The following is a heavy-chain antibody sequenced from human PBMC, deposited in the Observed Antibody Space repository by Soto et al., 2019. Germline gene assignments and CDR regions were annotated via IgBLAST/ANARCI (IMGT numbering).Heavy chain of an antibody. CDR3: ACSGSGWYLY. V-gene: IGHV1-8*01. Sequence: QVQLVQSGAEVKKPGASVKVSCKASGYTFTSYDINWVRQATGQGLEWMGWMNPNSGNTGYAQKSQGRCTMTRKTSISTAYIHRISLRSEDTAVYYCACSGSGWYLYWGQGTLFSVSS. CDR1: GYTFTSYD. D-gene: IGHD6-19*01. J-gene: IGHJ4*02. CDR2: MNPNSGNT.